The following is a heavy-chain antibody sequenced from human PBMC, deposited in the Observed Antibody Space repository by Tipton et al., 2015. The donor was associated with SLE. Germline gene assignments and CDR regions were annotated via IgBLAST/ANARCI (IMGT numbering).Heavy chain of an antibody. CDR2: IYYSGST. Sequence: LRLSCTVSGGSISSYYWSWIRQPPGKGLEWIGYIYYSGSTNYNPSLKSRVTISVDTSKNQFSLKLSSVTAADTAVYYCARLGTGIFDYWGQGPLFTVSS. CDR1: GGSISSYY. CDR3: ARLGTGIFDY. D-gene: IGHD1-1*01. V-gene: IGHV4-59*01. J-gene: IGHJ4*02.